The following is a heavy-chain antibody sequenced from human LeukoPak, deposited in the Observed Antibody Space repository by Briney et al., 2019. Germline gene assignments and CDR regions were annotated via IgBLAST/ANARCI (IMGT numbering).Heavy chain of an antibody. CDR1: GFTFSSYA. CDR3: ARDRIDYDSSGYSYYYGMDV. CDR2: ISYDGSNK. D-gene: IGHD3-22*01. J-gene: IGHJ6*02. V-gene: IGHV3-30-3*01. Sequence: GRSLRLSCAASGFTFSSYAMHWVRQAPGKGLEWAAVISYDGSNKYYADSVKGRFTISRDNSKNSLYLQMNSLRAEDTAVYYCARDRIDYDSSGYSYYYGMDVWGQGTTVTVSS.